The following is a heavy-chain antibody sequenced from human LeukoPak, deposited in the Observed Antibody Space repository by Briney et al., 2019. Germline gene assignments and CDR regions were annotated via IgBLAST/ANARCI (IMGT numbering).Heavy chain of an antibody. D-gene: IGHD1-1*01. Sequence: GRSLRLSCAASGFTFDDYAMHWVRQAPGEGLEWVSGISGNSASIGYADSVKGRFTISRDNAKNALYLQMNSLRAEDTALYCCAKDRAGTTFAAFDIWGQGTMVTVSS. J-gene: IGHJ3*02. CDR2: ISGNSASI. CDR3: AKDRAGTTFAAFDI. CDR1: GFTFDDYA. V-gene: IGHV3-9*01.